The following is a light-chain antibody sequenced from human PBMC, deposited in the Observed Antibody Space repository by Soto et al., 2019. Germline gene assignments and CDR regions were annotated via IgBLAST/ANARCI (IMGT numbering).Light chain of an antibody. Sequence: EIVLTQSPATLSLSPGERATLSCRASQSVSSYLAWYQQKPGQAPRLLIYDASNRATGIPARFSGSGSGTDFTRTISSLEPEDFAVYYCQQRSNLPPTFGQGTKLEIK. CDR2: DAS. CDR1: QSVSSY. CDR3: QQRSNLPPT. V-gene: IGKV3-11*01. J-gene: IGKJ2*01.